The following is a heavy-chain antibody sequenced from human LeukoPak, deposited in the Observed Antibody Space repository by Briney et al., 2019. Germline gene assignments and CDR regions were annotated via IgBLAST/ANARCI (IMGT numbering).Heavy chain of an antibody. CDR1: GGSFSGYY. J-gene: IGHJ5*02. CDR2: MNHSGSA. CDR3: ARLRGATVAHNWFDP. D-gene: IGHD6-19*01. Sequence: SETLSLTCAVYGGSFSGYYWTWIRQLPGKGLEWIGEMNHSGSANYNPSLKSRVTISVDTSKNQRSLRLSSVAAADTAVYYCARLRGATVAHNWFDPWGQGTLVTVSS. V-gene: IGHV4-34*01.